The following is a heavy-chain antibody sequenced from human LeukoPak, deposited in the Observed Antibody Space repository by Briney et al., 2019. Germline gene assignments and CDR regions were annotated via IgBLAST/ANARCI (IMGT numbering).Heavy chain of an antibody. D-gene: IGHD6-13*01. Sequence: SEPLSLTCNFSGGSISSYYWSWIRQPAGKGLEWIGRIYTSGSTNYNPSLKSRVTMSVDTSKNQFSLKMSSVTAADTAVYYCAREGVAAAGRTLDYWGQGTLVTVSS. J-gene: IGHJ4*02. CDR3: AREGVAAAGRTLDY. CDR2: IYTSGST. CDR1: GGSISSYY. V-gene: IGHV4-4*07.